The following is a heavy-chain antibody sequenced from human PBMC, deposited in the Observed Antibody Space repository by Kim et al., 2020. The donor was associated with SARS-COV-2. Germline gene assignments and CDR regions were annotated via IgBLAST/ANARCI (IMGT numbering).Heavy chain of an antibody. V-gene: IGHV3-30-3*02. J-gene: IGHJ1*01. Sequence: YYENSVKDRFTISRDKSKNTQYLQMNSLRGEDTAGYYCAKDYGRWSGYCVYGGRGTLVTVSS. D-gene: IGHD3-3*01. CDR3: AKDYGRWSGYCVY.